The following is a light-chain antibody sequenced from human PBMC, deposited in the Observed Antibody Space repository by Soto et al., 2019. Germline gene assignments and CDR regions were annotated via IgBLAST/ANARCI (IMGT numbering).Light chain of an antibody. CDR2: DVS. CDR1: SSDVGSYNR. Sequence: QSALTQPPSVSGSPGQSVAISCTGTSSDVGSYNRVSWYQQPPGTAPKLMIYDVSSRPSEVPDRFSGSKSGNTASLTISGLQAEDEADYYCSSFTTSSPYVFGTGTKLTVL. CDR3: SSFTTSSPYV. J-gene: IGLJ1*01. V-gene: IGLV2-18*02.